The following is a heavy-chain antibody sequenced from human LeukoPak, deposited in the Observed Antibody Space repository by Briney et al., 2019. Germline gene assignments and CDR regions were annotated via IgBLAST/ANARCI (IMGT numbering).Heavy chain of an antibody. J-gene: IGHJ4*02. CDR3: ARLVWGTDRYFDL. Sequence: GGSLRLSCRASGFTFSNYAMTWVRQAPGKGLEWVANIKQDATAKYYVDSVKGRFTISRDNAKNSLYLDMNSLRAEDTAVYYCARLVWGTDRYFDLWGQGTLVTVSS. CDR2: IKQDATAK. D-gene: IGHD3-16*01. V-gene: IGHV3-7*01. CDR1: GFTFSNYA.